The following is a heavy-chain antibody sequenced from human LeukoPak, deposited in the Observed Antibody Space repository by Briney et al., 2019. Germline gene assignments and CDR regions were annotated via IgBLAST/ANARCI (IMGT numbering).Heavy chain of an antibody. D-gene: IGHD4-17*01. CDR1: GFTFDNYA. V-gene: IGHV3-74*01. J-gene: IGHJ4*02. Sequence: GGSLRLSCAASGFTFDNYAVHWVRQAPGKGLVWVSRINSDGSSTSYADSVKGRFTISRDNAKNTLYLQMNSLRAEDTAVYYCARDTDTVTTILDYWGQGTLVTVSS. CDR2: INSDGSST. CDR3: ARDTDTVTTILDY.